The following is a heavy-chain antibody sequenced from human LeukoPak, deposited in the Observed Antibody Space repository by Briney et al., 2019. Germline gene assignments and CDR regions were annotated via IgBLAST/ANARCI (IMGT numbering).Heavy chain of an antibody. J-gene: IGHJ1*01. V-gene: IGHV4-34*01. D-gene: IGHD3-3*01. CDR1: GGSFSGYY. Sequence: SSETLSLTCAVYGGSFSGYYWSWIRQPPGKGLEWIGEINHSGSTNYNPSLKSRVTISVDTSKNQFSLKLSSVTAADTAEYYCVRGRTIFGVVTWMYFQYWGQGALVTVSS. CDR2: INHSGST. CDR3: VRGRTIFGVVTWMYFQY.